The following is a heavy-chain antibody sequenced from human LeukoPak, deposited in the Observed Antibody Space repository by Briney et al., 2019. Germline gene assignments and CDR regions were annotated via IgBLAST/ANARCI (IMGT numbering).Heavy chain of an antibody. D-gene: IGHD6-19*01. V-gene: IGHV3-7*01. Sequence: GGSLRLSCAASGFTFSSNGMSWVRQAPGKGLEWVATIKPDGSEQYYLDSVKGRFTISRDNARDSLYLQMNSLRDDDTSVYYCARDASALYWGRGTPVTVSS. J-gene: IGHJ4*02. CDR3: ARDASALY. CDR2: IKPDGSEQ. CDR1: GFTFSSNG.